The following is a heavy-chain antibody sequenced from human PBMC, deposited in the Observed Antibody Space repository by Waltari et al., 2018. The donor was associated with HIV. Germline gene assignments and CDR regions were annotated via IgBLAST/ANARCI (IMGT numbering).Heavy chain of an antibody. CDR2: INPHSADT. CDR1: GYIFIGYY. J-gene: IGHJ4*02. V-gene: IGHV1-2*02. CDR3: ARGRQIAVAAGAY. Sequence: QVQLVQSGAEVKKPGASVKVSCKASGYIFIGYYMHWVRQAPGQGLQWMGWINPHSADTNYAQKFQGRVTMTRDTSISTAYMELSRLRSDDTAVYYCARGRQIAVAAGAYWGQGTLVTISS. D-gene: IGHD6-19*01.